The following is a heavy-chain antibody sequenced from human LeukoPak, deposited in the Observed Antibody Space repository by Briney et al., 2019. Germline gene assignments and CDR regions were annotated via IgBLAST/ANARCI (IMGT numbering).Heavy chain of an antibody. CDR2: ISGSGDNT. Sequence: GGSLRLSCSGSGFAFSGFAMGWVRQAPGKGLEWVSSISGSGDNTYYADSVDGRFIVSKDNIKNTLYLQMNSRRAEDTALYYCARGRGGDYVPSRFDYWGQGTLVTVSS. CDR1: GFAFSGFA. D-gene: IGHD4-17*01. J-gene: IGHJ4*02. V-gene: IGHV3-23*01. CDR3: ARGRGGDYVPSRFDY.